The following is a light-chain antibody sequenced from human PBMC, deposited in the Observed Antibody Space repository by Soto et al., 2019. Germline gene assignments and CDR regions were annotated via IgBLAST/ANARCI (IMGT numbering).Light chain of an antibody. V-gene: IGKV3-15*01. Sequence: EIVMTQSPATLSVSLGERATLSCRASQSVGSDLAWYQHKPGQAPSLLIYGASTRAAGIPARFSGSGSGTDFTLTISSLQSEDFAIYYCQQYNNWPPWTFGQGTKVEIK. CDR2: GAS. J-gene: IGKJ1*01. CDR1: QSVGSD. CDR3: QQYNNWPPWT.